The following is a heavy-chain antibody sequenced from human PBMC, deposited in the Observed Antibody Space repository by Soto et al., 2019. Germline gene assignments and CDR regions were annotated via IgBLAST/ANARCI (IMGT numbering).Heavy chain of an antibody. CDR2: ISGSGGST. CDR3: AKGLRSSSSGGYYYYYYMDV. D-gene: IGHD6-6*01. CDR1: GFTFSSYA. V-gene: IGHV3-23*01. Sequence: GGSLRLSCAASGFTFSSYAMSWVRQAPGKGLEWVSAISGSGGSTYYADSVKGRFTISRDNSKNTLYLQMNSLRAEDTAVYYCAKGLRSSSSGGYYYYYYMDVWGKGTTVTVSS. J-gene: IGHJ6*03.